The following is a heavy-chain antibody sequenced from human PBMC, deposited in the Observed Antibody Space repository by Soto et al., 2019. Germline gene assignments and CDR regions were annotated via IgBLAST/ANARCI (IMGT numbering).Heavy chain of an antibody. CDR1: GFTFSNAW. J-gene: IGHJ6*02. CDR2: IKSKTDGGTT. V-gene: IGHV3-15*01. D-gene: IGHD3-3*01. CDR3: TTDPEYYDFWSGYYGADYYYGIDV. Sequence: GGSLRLSCAASGFTFSNAWMSWVRQAPGKGLEWVGRIKSKTDGGTTDYAAPVKGRFTISRDDSKNTLYLQMNSLKTEDTAVYYCTTDPEYYDFWSGYYGADYYYGIDVWGQGTTVTVSS.